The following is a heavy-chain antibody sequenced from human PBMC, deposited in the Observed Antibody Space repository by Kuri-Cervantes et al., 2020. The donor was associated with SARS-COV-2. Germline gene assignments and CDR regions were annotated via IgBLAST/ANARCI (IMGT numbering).Heavy chain of an antibody. CDR3: ARSGYDYNNWFDP. CDR2: ISSSGSTI. J-gene: IGHJ5*02. Sequence: GESLKISCAASGFTFSDYYMSWIRQAPGKGLEWVSYISSSGSTIYYADSVKGRFTISRDNAKNSLYLQMNSLRAEDTAVYYCARSGYDYNNWFDPWGQGTLVTVSS. D-gene: IGHD3-22*01. CDR1: GFTFSDYY. V-gene: IGHV3-11*04.